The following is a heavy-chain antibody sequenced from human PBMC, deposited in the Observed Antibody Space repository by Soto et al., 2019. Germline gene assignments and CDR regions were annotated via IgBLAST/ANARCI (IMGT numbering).Heavy chain of an antibody. D-gene: IGHD1-26*01. J-gene: IGHJ4*02. CDR1: GFTFTSSA. V-gene: IGHV1-58*01. CDR3: AALHRTPDVWELPFDY. Sequence: ASVKVSCKASGFTFTSSAVQWVRQARGQRLEWIGWIVVGSGNTNYAQKFQERVTITRDMSTSTAYMELSSLRSEDTAVYYCAALHRTPDVWELPFDYWGQGTLVTVSS. CDR2: IVVGSGNT.